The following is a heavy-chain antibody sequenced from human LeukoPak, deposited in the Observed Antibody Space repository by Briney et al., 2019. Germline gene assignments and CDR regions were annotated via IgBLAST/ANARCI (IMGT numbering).Heavy chain of an antibody. V-gene: IGHV4-39*01. D-gene: IGHD3-22*01. J-gene: IGHJ4*02. CDR3: ARQSAYYYDSSGYGY. CDR2: IYYSGST. CDR1: GGSISSSSYY. Sequence: PSETLSLTCTVSGGSISSSSYYWGWIRQPPGKGPEWIGSIYYSGSTYYNPSLKSRVTISVDTSKNQFSLKLSSVTAADTAVYYCARQSAYYYDSSGYGYWGQGTLVTVSS.